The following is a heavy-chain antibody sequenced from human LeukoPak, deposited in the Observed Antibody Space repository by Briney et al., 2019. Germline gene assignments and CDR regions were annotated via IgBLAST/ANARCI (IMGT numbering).Heavy chain of an antibody. V-gene: IGHV4-34*01. Sequence: SETLSLTCAVYGGSFSGYHWSWIRQPPGKGLEWIGEIHPSGNTNCNPSLKSRVSISADTSKNQFSLKLSSVTAADTAAYYCAREGSMTARPFVSIDYWGQGTLVTVSS. D-gene: IGHD6-6*01. J-gene: IGHJ4*02. CDR1: GGSFSGYH. CDR3: AREGSMTARPFVSIDY. CDR2: IHPSGNT.